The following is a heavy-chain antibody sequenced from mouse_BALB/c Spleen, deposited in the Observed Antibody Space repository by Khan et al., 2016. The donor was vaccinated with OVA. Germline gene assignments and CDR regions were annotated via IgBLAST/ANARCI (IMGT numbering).Heavy chain of an antibody. CDR2: ISTYYGDA. D-gene: IGHD3-2*01. CDR3: ARGAGGDRFLY. CDR1: GYTFTDFS. V-gene: IGHV1S137*01. Sequence: QVQLQQSGAELVRPGVSVKISCKGSGYTFTDFSMHWVKQRHAMSLEWIGVISTYYGDADYNQKFKDKATMTVDKSSNTAYMDLARLTSEDSAIYDCARGAGGDRFLYWGQGTLVTVSA. J-gene: IGHJ3*01.